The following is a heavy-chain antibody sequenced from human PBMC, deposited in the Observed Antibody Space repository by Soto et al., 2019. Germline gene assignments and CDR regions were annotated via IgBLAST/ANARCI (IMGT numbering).Heavy chain of an antibody. V-gene: IGHV3-23*01. CDR3: AKDQGHDYSNYGYYYYGMDV. CDR1: GFTFSSYA. J-gene: IGHJ6*02. D-gene: IGHD4-4*01. Sequence: GGSLRLSCAASGFTFSSYAMSWVRQAPGKGLEWVSAISGSGGSTYYADSVKGRLTISRDNSKNTLYLQMNSLRAEDTAVYYCAKDQGHDYSNYGYYYYGMDVWGQGTTVTVSS. CDR2: ISGSGGST.